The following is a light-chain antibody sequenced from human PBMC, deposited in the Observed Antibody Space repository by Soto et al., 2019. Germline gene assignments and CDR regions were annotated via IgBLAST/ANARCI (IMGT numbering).Light chain of an antibody. CDR3: QHYNSYSEA. CDR1: QGISSY. J-gene: IGKJ1*01. V-gene: IGKV1-9*01. Sequence: GDRVPITCRASQGISSYLAWYQQKPGKAPKLLIYAASTLQSGVPSRFSGSGSGTEFTLTISSLQPDDFATYYCQHYNSYSEAFGQGTKVDIK. CDR2: AAS.